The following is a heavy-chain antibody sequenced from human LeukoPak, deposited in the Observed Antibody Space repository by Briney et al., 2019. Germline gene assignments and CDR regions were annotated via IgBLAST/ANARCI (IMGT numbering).Heavy chain of an antibody. CDR2: ISGSGGST. Sequence: PGGSLRLSCAASGFTFSSYAMSWVRQAPGKGLEWVSAISGSGGSTYYADSVKGRFTISRDNSKNTLYLQMNSLRAEDTAVYYCAKPPRYYYDSSGYRPNYFDYWGQGTLVTVSS. CDR3: AKPPRYYYDSSGYRPNYFDY. V-gene: IGHV3-23*01. J-gene: IGHJ4*02. CDR1: GFTFSSYA. D-gene: IGHD3-22*01.